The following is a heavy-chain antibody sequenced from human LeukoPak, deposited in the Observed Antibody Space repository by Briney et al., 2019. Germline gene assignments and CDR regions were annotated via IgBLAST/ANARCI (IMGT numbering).Heavy chain of an antibody. D-gene: IGHD4-17*01. CDR3: ARGLSSFGYGDYLCDY. V-gene: IGHV4-59*01. J-gene: IGHJ4*02. Sequence: SETLSLTCTVSAAPITRYYWSWIRQPPGKGLEWIGYIYYSGSTNYNPSLKSRVTISVDTSKNQFSLKLSSVTAADTAVYYCARGLSSFGYGDYLCDYWGPGTLVTVSS. CDR1: AAPITRYY. CDR2: IYYSGST.